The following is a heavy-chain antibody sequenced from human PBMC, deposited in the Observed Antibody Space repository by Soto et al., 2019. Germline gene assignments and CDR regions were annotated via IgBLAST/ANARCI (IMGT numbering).Heavy chain of an antibody. D-gene: IGHD1-7*01. CDR1: GFTFSSYG. J-gene: IGHJ4*02. V-gene: IGHV3-33*01. Sequence: GGSLRLSCAASGFTFSSYGMHWVRQAPCKGLEWVAVIWYDGSNKYYADSVKGRFTISRDNSKNTLYLQMNSLRAEDTAAYYCARSGTGTTEYMDYWGQGTLVTVSS. CDR2: IWYDGSNK. CDR3: ARSGTGTTEYMDY.